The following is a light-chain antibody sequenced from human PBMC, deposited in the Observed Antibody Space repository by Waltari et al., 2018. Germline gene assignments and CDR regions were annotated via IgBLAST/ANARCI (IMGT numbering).Light chain of an antibody. J-gene: IGKJ1*01. Sequence: DAVMTQSPLSLPVTLGQPASISCRSSQSLVSSDGNTYLSWVQQRPGQSPRRLIYTVSNRDSGVPDRFSGSGSGTDFTLKISRVEAEDVGVYYCMQATYWPWTFGQGTKVEIK. CDR2: TVS. CDR1: QSLVSSDGNTY. CDR3: MQATYWPWT. V-gene: IGKV2-30*01.